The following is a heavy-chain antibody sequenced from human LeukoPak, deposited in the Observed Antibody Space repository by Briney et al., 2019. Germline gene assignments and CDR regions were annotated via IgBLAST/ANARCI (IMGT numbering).Heavy chain of an antibody. Sequence: GESLKISCKGSGYSFTSCWIGWVRQMPGKGLEWMGTIYPGDSDTRYSPSFQGQVTISADKSISTAYLQWSSLKASDTAMYYCARGQVQCGGDCSTIDYWGQGTLVTVSS. V-gene: IGHV5-51*01. CDR1: GYSFTSCW. CDR3: ARGQVQCGGDCSTIDY. CDR2: IYPGDSDT. J-gene: IGHJ4*02. D-gene: IGHD2-21*02.